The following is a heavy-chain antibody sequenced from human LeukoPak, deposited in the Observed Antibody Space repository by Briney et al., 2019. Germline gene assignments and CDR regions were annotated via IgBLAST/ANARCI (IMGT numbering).Heavy chain of an antibody. CDR1: EFTFSKYW. Sequence: GGSLRLSCAPSEFTFSKYWMHWVRQAAGKGLVWVSWVTGDGSSTIYADSVKGRFTISRDNAKNTLYLQVNSLRAEDTAVYYCARSNWPYYFDYWGQGALVTVSS. J-gene: IGHJ4*02. D-gene: IGHD1-1*01. CDR2: VTGDGSST. V-gene: IGHV3-74*01. CDR3: ARSNWPYYFDY.